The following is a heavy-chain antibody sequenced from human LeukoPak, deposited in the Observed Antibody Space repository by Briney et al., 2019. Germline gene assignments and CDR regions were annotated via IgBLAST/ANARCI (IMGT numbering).Heavy chain of an antibody. CDR3: ASLELYYYGSGSYYL. V-gene: IGHV3-21*01. J-gene: IGHJ5*02. CDR1: GFTFSSDS. Sequence: GGSLRPSCAASGFTFSSDSMNWVRQAPGKGLEGVSSISSSSSYIYYADSVKGRFTISRDNANNSLYLQMNSLRAEDTAVYYCASLELYYYGSGSYYLWGQGTLVTVSS. CDR2: ISSSSSYI. D-gene: IGHD3-10*01.